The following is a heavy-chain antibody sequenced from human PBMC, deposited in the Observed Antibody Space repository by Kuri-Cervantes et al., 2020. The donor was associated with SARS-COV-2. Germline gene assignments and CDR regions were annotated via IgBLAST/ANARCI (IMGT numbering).Heavy chain of an antibody. Sequence: ASVKVSCKASGYTFTSYYMHWVRQAPGQGLEWMGIINPSGGSTSYAQKFQGRVTMTRDTSTSTVYMELSSLRAEDTAVYYCASELGYCSGGSCYPFDYWGQGTLVTVSS. V-gene: IGHV1-46*01. CDR1: GYTFTSYY. CDR2: INPSGGST. D-gene: IGHD2-15*01. J-gene: IGHJ4*02. CDR3: ASELGYCSGGSCYPFDY.